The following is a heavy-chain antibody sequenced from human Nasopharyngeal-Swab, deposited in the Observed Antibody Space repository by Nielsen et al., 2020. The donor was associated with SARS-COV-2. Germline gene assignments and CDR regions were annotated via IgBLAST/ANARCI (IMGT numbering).Heavy chain of an antibody. Sequence: GGSLRLSCAASGFTFSSYSMNWVRQAPGKGLEWVSSISSSSSYIYYADSVKGRFTISRDNAKNSLYLQMNSLRAEDTAVYYCAKQFNVVVAATGGSWFDPWGQGTLVTVSS. CDR2: ISSSSSYI. D-gene: IGHD2-15*01. CDR3: AKQFNVVVAATGGSWFDP. J-gene: IGHJ5*02. CDR1: GFTFSSYS. V-gene: IGHV3-21*01.